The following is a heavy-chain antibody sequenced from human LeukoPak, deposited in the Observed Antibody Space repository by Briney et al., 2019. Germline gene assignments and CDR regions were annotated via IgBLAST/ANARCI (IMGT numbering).Heavy chain of an antibody. CDR1: GFTFSNYA. J-gene: IGHJ2*01. CDR3: AKDGYKAAGYFDL. D-gene: IGHD6-13*01. V-gene: IGHV3-43*02. Sequence: GGSLRLSXAASGFTFSNYAMHWVRQVPGKGLEWLSLISGNGDNTYYAESVKGRFTVSRDNSRNSLYLQMSGLRVEDTALFYCAKDGYKAAGYFDLWGRGTLVTVSS. CDR2: ISGNGDNT.